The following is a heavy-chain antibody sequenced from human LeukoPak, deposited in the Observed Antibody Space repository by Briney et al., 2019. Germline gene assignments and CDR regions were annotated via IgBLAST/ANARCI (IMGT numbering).Heavy chain of an antibody. CDR2: IYSSGST. V-gene: IGHV4-59*01. J-gene: IGHJ5*02. CDR3: ARSDCSGDSCYVGWFDP. Sequence: SETLSLTCTVSGGSISSYYWSWIRQPPGKGLEWIGYIYSSGSTNYNPSLKSRVTISVDTSKNQLSLKLSSLTAADTAVYYCARSDCSGDSCYVGWFDPWGQGTLVTVSS. D-gene: IGHD2-15*01. CDR1: GGSISSYY.